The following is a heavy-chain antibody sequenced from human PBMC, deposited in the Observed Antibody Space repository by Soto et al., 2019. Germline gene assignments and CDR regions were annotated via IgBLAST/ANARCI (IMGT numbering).Heavy chain of an antibody. CDR2: IYWDDDK. D-gene: IGHD2-15*01. V-gene: IGHV2-5*02. Sequence: QITLKESGPTLVKPTQTLALTCSFSGFSLSTTGVAVGWISQPPGKALECLVLIYWDDDKRYSPSLKSRLTITRDTSKNQVVLTMTDMDPVDTATYYCAHRVDYRGSWNTGYFDYWGQGTLVTVSS. J-gene: IGHJ4*02. CDR1: GFSLSTTGVA. CDR3: AHRVDYRGSWNTGYFDY.